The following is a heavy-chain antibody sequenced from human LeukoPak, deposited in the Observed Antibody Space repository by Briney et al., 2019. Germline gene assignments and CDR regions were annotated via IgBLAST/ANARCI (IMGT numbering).Heavy chain of an antibody. CDR3: ARGQLLYSWFDP. CDR1: GFTFSSSA. J-gene: IGHJ5*02. D-gene: IGHD2-2*02. V-gene: IGHV3-53*01. Sequence: GGSLRLSCAASGFTFSSSAMGWVRQAPGKGLEWVSVVYGSGSTNYADSVKGRFTISRDNSKNTLYLQMNSLRVEDTAAYYCARGQLLYSWFDPWGQGTLVTVSS. CDR2: VYGSGST.